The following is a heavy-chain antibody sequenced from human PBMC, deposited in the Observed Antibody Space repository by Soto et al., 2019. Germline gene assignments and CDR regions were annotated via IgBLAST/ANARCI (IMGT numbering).Heavy chain of an antibody. V-gene: IGHV3-48*03. CDR3: ARDRKPYSYGSDAFDI. Sequence: PGVSLRLSCETSGFTFTNFDLSWVRQAPGKGLEWVAFISGSGSIIYYTDSVKGRFTISKDDAKNSLYLQMNSLRAEDTAVYYCARDRKPYSYGSDAFDIWGKGTMVTVS. D-gene: IGHD5-18*01. CDR2: ISGSGSII. CDR1: GFTFTNFD. J-gene: IGHJ3*02.